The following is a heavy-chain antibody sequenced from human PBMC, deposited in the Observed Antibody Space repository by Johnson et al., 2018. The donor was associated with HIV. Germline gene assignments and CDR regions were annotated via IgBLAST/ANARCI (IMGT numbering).Heavy chain of an antibody. CDR1: GFTFSSYG. V-gene: IGHV3-30*03. D-gene: IGHD4-17*01. CDR3: AIGLIDYGDSQAFDI. Sequence: VQLVESGGGLVQPGGSLRLSCAASGFTFSSYGMHWVRQAPGKGLEWVAVISYDGSNKYYADSVKGRFTISRDNSKNTLYLQMNSLRAEDTAVYYCAIGLIDYGDSQAFDIWGQGTMVTVSS. CDR2: ISYDGSNK. J-gene: IGHJ3*02.